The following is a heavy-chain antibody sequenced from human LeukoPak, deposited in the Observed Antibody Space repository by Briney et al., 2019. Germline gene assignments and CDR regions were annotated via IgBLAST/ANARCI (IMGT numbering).Heavy chain of an antibody. V-gene: IGHV3-23*01. D-gene: IGHD6-13*01. J-gene: IGHJ4*02. CDR2: ISGSGGST. CDR1: GITFSSYA. CDR3: AAGRGYSSSWYFDY. Sequence: GGSLRLSCAASGITFSSYAMSWVRQAPGKGLEWVSGISGSGGSTYYADSVKGRFTISRDSSKNTLYLQMNSLRAEDTAVYYCAAGRGYSSSWYFDYWGQGTLVTVSS.